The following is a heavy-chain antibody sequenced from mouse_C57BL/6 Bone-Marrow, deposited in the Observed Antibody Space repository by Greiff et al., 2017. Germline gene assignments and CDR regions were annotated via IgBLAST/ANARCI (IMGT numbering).Heavy chain of an antibody. V-gene: IGHV1-63*01. D-gene: IGHD1-1*01. CDR2: IYPGGGYT. Sequence: QVQLKQSGAELVRPGTSVKMSCKASGYTFTNYWIGWAKQRPGHGLEWIGDIYPGGGYTNYNEKFKGKATLTADKSSSTAYMQFSSLTSEDSAIYYCARGGYYGSSPYYYAMDYGGQGTSVTVSS. CDR3: ARGGYYGSSPYYYAMDY. J-gene: IGHJ4*01. CDR1: GYTFTNYW.